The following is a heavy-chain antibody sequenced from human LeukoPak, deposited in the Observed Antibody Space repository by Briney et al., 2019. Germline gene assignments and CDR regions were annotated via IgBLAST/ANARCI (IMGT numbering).Heavy chain of an antibody. D-gene: IGHD5-18*01. CDR1: GFPLSSYA. V-gene: IGHV3-23*01. J-gene: IGHJ5*02. CDR2: TSSSDPGT. Sequence: PGGSLRLSCAASGFPLSSYAMSWVRQASGKGLEWVSATSSSDPGTYYADSVKGRFTISRDNSKNTLYLQMNSLRAEDTAVYYCSKNRVYNYPGLFDPWGQGTLVTVSS. CDR3: SKNRVYNYPGLFDP.